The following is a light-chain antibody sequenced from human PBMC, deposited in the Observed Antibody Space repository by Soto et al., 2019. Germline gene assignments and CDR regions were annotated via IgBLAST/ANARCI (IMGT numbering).Light chain of an antibody. Sequence: EIVLTQSPGTLSLSPGERATLSCRASQSVSSSYLAWYQHKPGQAPRLLIYGASTRAAGIPDRFSGSGSGTDFTLTITRLEPEDSAVYFCQQYTGPPTTFGQGTRLEI. CDR1: QSVSSSY. J-gene: IGKJ5*01. V-gene: IGKV3-20*01. CDR3: QQYTGPPTT. CDR2: GAS.